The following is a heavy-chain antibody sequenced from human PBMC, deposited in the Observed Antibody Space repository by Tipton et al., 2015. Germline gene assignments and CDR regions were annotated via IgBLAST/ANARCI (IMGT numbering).Heavy chain of an antibody. J-gene: IGHJ6*02. CDR3: ARNSAYYFAMDV. CDR2: ISYDGSNK. D-gene: IGHD1-26*01. Sequence: SLRLSCAASGFTFRSYAMHWVRQAPGKGLEWVAVISYDGSNKYYADSVKGRFTISRDNSKDTLYLQMNSLRDEDTAVYYCARNSAYYFAMDVWGQGTTVTVSS. V-gene: IGHV3-30*07. CDR1: GFTFRSYA.